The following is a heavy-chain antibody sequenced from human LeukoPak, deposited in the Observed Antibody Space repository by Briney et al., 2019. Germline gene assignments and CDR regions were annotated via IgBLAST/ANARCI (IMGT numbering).Heavy chain of an antibody. CDR3: VKDLSAYSYGPNFDY. D-gene: IGHD5-18*01. V-gene: IGHV3-64D*06. Sequence: GGSLRLSCSASGFTFSRYDMHWVRQAPGKGLEYVSVISSNGGSTYYADSVKGRFTISRDNSKNTLYLQMSSLRAEDTAVYYCVKDLSAYSYGPNFDYWGQGTLVTVSS. CDR1: GFTFSRYD. CDR2: ISSNGGST. J-gene: IGHJ4*02.